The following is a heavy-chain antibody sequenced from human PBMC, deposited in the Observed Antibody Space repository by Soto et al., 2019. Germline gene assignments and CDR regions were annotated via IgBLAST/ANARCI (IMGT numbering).Heavy chain of an antibody. V-gene: IGHV1-69*01. CDR3: ARDVLLVVVSATRAAGWLDS. Sequence: QLQLVQSGAEVKKPGSSVNVSSKTSGGSFSSNTITWVRQAPGQGLEWMGGIIPIFGTSNYAQKFQGRVTITADESTNTVYMELSRLRYEDTAVYYCARDVLLVVVSATRAAGWLDSWGQGTLVTVSS. CDR1: GGSFSSNT. D-gene: IGHD2-15*01. CDR2: IIPIFGTS. J-gene: IGHJ5*01.